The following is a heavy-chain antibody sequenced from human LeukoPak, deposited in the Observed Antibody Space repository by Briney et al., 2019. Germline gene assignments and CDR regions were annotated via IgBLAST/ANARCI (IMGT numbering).Heavy chain of an antibody. D-gene: IGHD2-15*01. CDR2: ISYDGNNK. CDR1: GFTFSSYG. CDR3: AKGGSCSY. Sequence: GGSLRLSCAASGFTFSSYGMHWVRQAPGKGLEWVAVISYDGNNKYYADSVKGRFTISRDNSKNTLYLQMNSLRAEDTAVYYCAKGGSCSYWGQGTLVTVSS. V-gene: IGHV3-30*18. J-gene: IGHJ4*02.